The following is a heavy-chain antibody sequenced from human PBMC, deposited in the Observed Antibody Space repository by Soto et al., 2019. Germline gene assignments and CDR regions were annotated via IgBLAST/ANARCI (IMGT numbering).Heavy chain of an antibody. CDR2: INAGNGNT. V-gene: IGHV1-3*01. J-gene: IGHJ6*02. CDR3: ASKLVDSYYYYGMDV. Sequence: QVQLVQSGAEVKKPGASVKVSCKASGYTFTSYAMHWVRQAPGQRLEWMGWINAGNGNTKYSQKFQGRVTITRDTSASTAYMELSRLRSEDTAVYYCASKLVDSYYYYGMDVWGQGTTVTVSS. D-gene: IGHD3-9*01. CDR1: GYTFTSYA.